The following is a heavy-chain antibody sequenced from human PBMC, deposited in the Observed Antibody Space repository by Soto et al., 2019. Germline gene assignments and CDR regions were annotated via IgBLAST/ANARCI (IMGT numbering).Heavy chain of an antibody. Sequence: QVQLVESGGGVVQPGRSLRLSCAASGFTFINYGMHWVRQAPGKGLEWVAVIWYDGSNKYYADSVKGRFTISRDNSKNTLYLQVNSLRVEDTAVYYCVRGGSSTWYLRWFDPWGQGTLVTVSS. CDR3: VRGGSSTWYLRWFDP. CDR1: GFTFINYG. V-gene: IGHV3-33*01. J-gene: IGHJ5*01. D-gene: IGHD6-13*01. CDR2: IWYDGSNK.